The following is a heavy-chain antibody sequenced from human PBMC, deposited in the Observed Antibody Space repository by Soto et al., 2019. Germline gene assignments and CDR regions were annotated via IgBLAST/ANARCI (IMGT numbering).Heavy chain of an antibody. J-gene: IGHJ3*02. CDR3: ARDMYCSGGSCYAFDI. Sequence: GESLKISCAASGFTVSSNYMSWVRQAPGKGLEWVSVIYSGGSTYYADSVKGRFTISRHNSKNTLYLQMNSLRAEDTAVYYCARDMYCSGGSCYAFDIWGQGTMVTVSS. CDR2: IYSGGST. V-gene: IGHV3-66*01. CDR1: GFTVSSNY. D-gene: IGHD2-15*01.